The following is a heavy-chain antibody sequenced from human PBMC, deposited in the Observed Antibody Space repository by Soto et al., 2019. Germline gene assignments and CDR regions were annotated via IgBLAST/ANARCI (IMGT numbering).Heavy chain of an antibody. CDR1: GFTFSDYD. Sequence: QVQLVESGGGLVQPGGSLRLSCAASGFTFSDYDMSWIRQAPGKGLEWVSYISSSGSTIYYADSVEGRFTISRDNAKNSLYLDMYSRRGPDTAVLYCAWSSDIDSWGKGTTVTVSS. D-gene: IGHD3-3*01. CDR2: ISSSGSTI. J-gene: IGHJ6*03. V-gene: IGHV3-11*01. CDR3: AWSSDIDS.